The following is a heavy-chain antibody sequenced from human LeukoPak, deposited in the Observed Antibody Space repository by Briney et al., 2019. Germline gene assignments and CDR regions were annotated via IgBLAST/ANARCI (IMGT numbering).Heavy chain of an antibody. D-gene: IGHD3-3*01. Sequence: SETLSLTCTVSGGSISSGGYYWSWIRQPPGKGLEWIGYIYHSGSTYYNPSLKSRVTISVDRSKNQFSLKLSSVTAADTAVYYCARELYDSPFPRFDYWGQGTPVTVSS. CDR1: GGSISSGGYY. J-gene: IGHJ4*02. CDR2: IYHSGST. CDR3: ARELYDSPFPRFDY. V-gene: IGHV4-30-2*01.